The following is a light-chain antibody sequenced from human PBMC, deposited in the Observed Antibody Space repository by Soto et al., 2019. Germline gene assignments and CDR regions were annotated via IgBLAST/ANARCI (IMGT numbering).Light chain of an antibody. CDR2: EVT. J-gene: IGLJ3*02. Sequence: QSVLTQPASVSGSPGQSITISCTGTGSDVGSYSLVSWFQLHPGKAPKLMIYEVTKRPSGVSNRFSGSKSGNTASLTISGLQTEDEADYYCCSYASSSTWVFGGGTQLTVL. CDR1: GSDVGSYSL. V-gene: IGLV2-23*02. CDR3: CSYASSSTWV.